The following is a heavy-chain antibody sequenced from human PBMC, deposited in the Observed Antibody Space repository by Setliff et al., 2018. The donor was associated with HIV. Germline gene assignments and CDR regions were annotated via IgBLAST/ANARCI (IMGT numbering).Heavy chain of an antibody. CDR3: AKDRTVVVITIFDY. CDR2: INSDGSGT. J-gene: IGHJ4*02. CDR1: GFTFSSYW. V-gene: IGHV3-74*01. Sequence: LRLSCAASGFTFSSYWMHWVRQAPEKGLVWFSHINSDGSGTSYADSVKGRFTISRDNAKNTLYLQMNSLRAEDTAVYYCAKDRTVVVITIFDYWGQGTLVTVSS. D-gene: IGHD3-22*01.